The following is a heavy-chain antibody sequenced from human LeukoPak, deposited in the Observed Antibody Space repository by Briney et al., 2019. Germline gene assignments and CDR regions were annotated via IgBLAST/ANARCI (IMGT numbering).Heavy chain of an antibody. CDR1: GGSISSSGYY. J-gene: IGHJ4*02. CDR3: ARLWRYYGSGSYI. CDR2: IYYSGST. V-gene: IGHV4-39*01. D-gene: IGHD3-10*01. Sequence: SETLSLTCTVSGGSISSSGYYWGWIRQPPGKGLEWIGSIYYSGSTYYNPSLKSRVTISVDTSKNQFSLKLSSVTAADTAVYYCARLWRYYGSGSYIWGQGTLVTVSS.